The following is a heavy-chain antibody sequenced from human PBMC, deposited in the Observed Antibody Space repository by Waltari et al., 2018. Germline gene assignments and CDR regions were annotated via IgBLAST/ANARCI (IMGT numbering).Heavy chain of an antibody. J-gene: IGHJ5*02. V-gene: IGHV4-38-2*02. CDR1: GYSISSGYY. Sequence: QVQLQESGPGLVKPSETLSLTCTVSGYSISSGYYWGWIRQPPGKGLEWIGSIYHSGSTYYNPSLKSRVTISVDTSKNQFSLKLSSVTAADTAVYYCAGDWGYTHLGWFDPWGQGTLVTVSS. CDR2: IYHSGST. D-gene: IGHD3-16*01. CDR3: AGDWGYTHLGWFDP.